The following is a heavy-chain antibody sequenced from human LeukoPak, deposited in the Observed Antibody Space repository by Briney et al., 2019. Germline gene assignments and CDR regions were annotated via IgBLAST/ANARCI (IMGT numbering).Heavy chain of an antibody. D-gene: IGHD3-22*01. V-gene: IGHV2-5*01. CDR3: AHLDYYDSSGYYSNLHNWFDP. J-gene: IGHJ5*02. CDR1: GFSLSTSGVG. CDR2: IYWNDDK. Sequence: SGPTLVKPTQTLTLTCTFSGFSLSTSGVGVGWIRHPPGKALAWLALIYWNDDKRYSPSLKSRLTITKDTSKNQVVLTMTNMDPVDTATYYCAHLDYYDSSGYYSNLHNWFDPWGQGTLVTVSS.